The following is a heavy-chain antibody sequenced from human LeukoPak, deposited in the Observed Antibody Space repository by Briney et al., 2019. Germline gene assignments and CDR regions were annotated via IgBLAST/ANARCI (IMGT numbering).Heavy chain of an antibody. CDR2: INPNSGGT. J-gene: IGHJ3*02. Sequence: ASVKVSCKASGYTFTGYYMHWVRQAPGQGLEWMGWINPNSGGTNYAQKFQGRVTMTRDTSISTAYMELSRLRSDDTAVYYCASYLITMIVVAGDAFDIWGQGTMVTVSS. CDR1: GYTFTGYY. D-gene: IGHD3-22*01. V-gene: IGHV1-2*02. CDR3: ASYLITMIVVAGDAFDI.